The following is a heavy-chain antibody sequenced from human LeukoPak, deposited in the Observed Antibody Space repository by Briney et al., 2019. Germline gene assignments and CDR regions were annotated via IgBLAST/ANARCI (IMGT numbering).Heavy chain of an antibody. CDR2: ISSSSSYI. D-gene: IGHD6-13*01. CDR3: ARVGYTGTWYSSPPFDY. J-gene: IGHJ4*02. Sequence: GGSLRLSCAASGFTFSSYSMNWVRQAPGKGLEWVSSISSSSSYIYYADSVKGRFTISRDNAKNSLYLQMNSLRAEDTALYYCARVGYTGTWYSSPPFDYWGQGTLVTVSS. CDR1: GFTFSSYS. V-gene: IGHV3-21*01.